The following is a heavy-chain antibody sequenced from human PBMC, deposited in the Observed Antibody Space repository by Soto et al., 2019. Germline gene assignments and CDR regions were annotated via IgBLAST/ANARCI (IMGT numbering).Heavy chain of an antibody. CDR3: AKDMVATTTIWMDV. J-gene: IGHJ6*04. Sequence: GGSLRLSCAASGFTFDDYAMHWVRQAPGKGLEWVSGVSWNGGLIGYADSVKGRFTISRDNAKNFLYLQMSSLRPEDTALYYCAKDMVATTTIWMDVWGEGTTVTVSS. CDR2: VSWNGGLI. CDR1: GFTFDDYA. D-gene: IGHD5-12*01. V-gene: IGHV3-9*01.